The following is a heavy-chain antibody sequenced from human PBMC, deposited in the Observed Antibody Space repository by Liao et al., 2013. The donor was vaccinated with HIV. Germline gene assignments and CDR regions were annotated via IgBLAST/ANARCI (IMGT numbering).Heavy chain of an antibody. CDR3: ARALSRRIYYDFWSGYHTNYFDY. D-gene: IGHD3-3*01. V-gene: IGHV4-34*01. CDR2: INHSGST. J-gene: IGHJ4*02. Sequence: QVQLQQWGAGLLKPSETLSLTCAVYGGSFSSYYWSWIRQPPGKGLEWIGEINHSGSTNYNPSLKSRVTISVDTSKKQFSLKLSSVTAADTAVYYCARALSRRIYYDFWSGYHTNYFDYWGQGTLVTVSS. CDR1: GGSFSSYY.